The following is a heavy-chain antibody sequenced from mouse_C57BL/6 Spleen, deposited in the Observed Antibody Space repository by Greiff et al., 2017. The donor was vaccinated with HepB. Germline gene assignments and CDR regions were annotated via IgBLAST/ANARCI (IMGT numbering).Heavy chain of an antibody. J-gene: IGHJ3*01. CDR1: GFNIKDYY. Sequence: EVQLQQSGAELVRPGASVKLSCTASGFNIKDYYMHWVKQRPEQGLEWIGRIDPEDGDTEYAPKFPGKATMTADTSSNTAYLQLSSLTSEDTAVYYCTTLDSSGRGGFAYWGQGTLVTVSA. CDR2: IDPEDGDT. V-gene: IGHV14-1*01. D-gene: IGHD3-2*02. CDR3: TTLDSSGRGGFAY.